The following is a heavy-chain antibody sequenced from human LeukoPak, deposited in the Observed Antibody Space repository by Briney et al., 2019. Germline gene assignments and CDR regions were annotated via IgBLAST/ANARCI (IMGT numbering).Heavy chain of an antibody. CDR3: ARDRVVGLGIDNAFDI. D-gene: IGHD2-15*01. Sequence: WVKVSCKASGGTFSTYAISWVRQAPGQGLEWMGGIIPVFGTANYAQKFQGRVTITADESTSTAYMELSSLRSEDTAVFYCARDRVVGLGIDNAFDIWGHGTMVTVSS. J-gene: IGHJ3*02. CDR1: GGTFSTYA. V-gene: IGHV1-69*01. CDR2: IIPVFGTA.